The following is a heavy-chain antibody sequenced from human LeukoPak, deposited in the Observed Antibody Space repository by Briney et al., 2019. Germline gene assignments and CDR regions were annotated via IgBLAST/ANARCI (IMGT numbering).Heavy chain of an antibody. D-gene: IGHD3-10*01. CDR1: GSTFSSYE. Sequence: PGGSLRLSCAASGSTFSSYEMNWVRQAPGKGLEWISYISSSGSTIYYADSVKGRFTISRDNAKNSLYLQMNSLRAEDTAVYYCARDRYYGSGSFDYWGQGTLVIVSS. V-gene: IGHV3-48*03. CDR3: ARDRYYGSGSFDY. CDR2: ISSSGSTI. J-gene: IGHJ4*02.